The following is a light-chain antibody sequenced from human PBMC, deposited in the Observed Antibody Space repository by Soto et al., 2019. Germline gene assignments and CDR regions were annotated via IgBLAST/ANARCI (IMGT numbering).Light chain of an antibody. Sequence: EIVLTQSPGTLSLSPGERATLSCRASQSVSSSFLAWYQQRPGQAPRLLIYGASTRATGIPASFSGSGSGTEFTLTISSLQSEDFAVYYCQQYNNWPPETFGQGTKVDIK. CDR3: QQYNNWPPET. CDR1: QSVSSS. J-gene: IGKJ1*01. CDR2: GAS. V-gene: IGKV3-15*01.